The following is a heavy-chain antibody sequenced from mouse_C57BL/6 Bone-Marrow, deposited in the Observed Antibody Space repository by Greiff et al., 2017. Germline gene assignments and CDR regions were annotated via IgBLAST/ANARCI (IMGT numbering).Heavy chain of an antibody. D-gene: IGHD1-1*01. CDR1: GYTFTSYW. Sequence: VQLQQPGAELVMPGASVKLSCKASGYTFTSYWMHWVKQRPGQGLEWIGEIDPSDSYTNYNQKFKGKSTLTVDKSSSTAYMQLSSLTSEDSAVYYCARGGYYGSNFFDYWDQGTTLTDSS. V-gene: IGHV1-69*01. J-gene: IGHJ2*01. CDR3: ARGGYYGSNFFDY. CDR2: IDPSDSYT.